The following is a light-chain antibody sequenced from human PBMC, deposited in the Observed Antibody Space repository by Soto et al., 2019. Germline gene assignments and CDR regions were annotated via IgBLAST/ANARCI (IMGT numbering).Light chain of an antibody. J-gene: IGLJ3*02. CDR1: SSNIGAGYK. Sequence: QSVLTQPPSVSGAPGQRVTISCTGSSSNIGAGYKVRWYQQLPGTAPKLLIYGNSNRPSGVPDRFSGSKSGTSASLAIPGLQAEDEADYYCKSYDSRLSGWVFGGGTKLTVL. CDR3: KSYDSRLSGWV. V-gene: IGLV1-40*01. CDR2: GNS.